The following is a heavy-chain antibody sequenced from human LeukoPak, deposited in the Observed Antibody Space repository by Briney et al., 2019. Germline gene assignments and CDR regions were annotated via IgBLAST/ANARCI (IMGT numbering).Heavy chain of an antibody. Sequence: PSETLSLTCIVSGGSIRSGGYYWNWIRQYPGKGLEWFGYIYYSGSTYYNPSLRSRVTISVDTSKHQFSLNLYSVTAADTAVYYCARDGGGYGVHADYFQDWGQGTVVTVSS. CDR1: GGSIRSGGYY. D-gene: IGHD3-16*01. CDR2: IYYSGST. J-gene: IGHJ1*01. CDR3: ARDGGGYGVHADYFQD. V-gene: IGHV4-31*03.